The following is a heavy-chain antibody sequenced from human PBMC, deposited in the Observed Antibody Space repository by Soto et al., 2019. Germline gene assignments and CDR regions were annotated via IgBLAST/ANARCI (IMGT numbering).Heavy chain of an antibody. Sequence: QVQLQESGPGLVRPSETLSLTCTVSGGSVSSAGYYWSWIRQPPGKGLEWIGYIYHSGSTNYNPSLKSRVTISVDTSKNQFSLKLSSVTAADTAVYFCARQVATFGVNYFDYWGQGTPVTVSS. CDR1: GGSVSSAGYY. J-gene: IGHJ4*02. CDR3: ARQVATFGVNYFDY. CDR2: IYHSGST. V-gene: IGHV4-61*08. D-gene: IGHD3-3*01.